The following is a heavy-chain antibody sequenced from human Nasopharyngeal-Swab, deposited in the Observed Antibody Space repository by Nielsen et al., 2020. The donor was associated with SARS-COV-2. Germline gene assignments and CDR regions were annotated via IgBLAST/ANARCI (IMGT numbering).Heavy chain of an antibody. CDR1: GYSLTELS. J-gene: IGHJ4*02. D-gene: IGHD1-26*01. CDR2: FDLEDGET. V-gene: IGHV1-24*01. Sequence: SVKVSCKVSGYSLTELSMHWVRQAPGKGLEWMGGFDLEDGETIYAQKFQGRVTMTEDTSTDTAYMELSSLRSEDTAVYYCATEWAYLRNSGSFRYLGNWGQGTLVTVSS. CDR3: ATEWAYLRNSGSFRYLGN.